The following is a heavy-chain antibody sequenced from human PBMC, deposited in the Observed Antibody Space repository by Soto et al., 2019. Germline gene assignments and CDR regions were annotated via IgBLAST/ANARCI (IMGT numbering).Heavy chain of an antibody. V-gene: IGHV3-30*18. D-gene: IGHD1-1*01. CDR2: ISYDGSNK. J-gene: IGHJ4*02. Sequence: GGSRRLSCAASGFTFSSYGMHWVRQAPGKGLEWVAVISYDGSNKYYADSVKGRFTISRDNSKNTLYLQMNRLRAEDTAVYYCAKDLGTERIDYWGQGTLVTVSS. CDR1: GFTFSSYG. CDR3: AKDLGTERIDY.